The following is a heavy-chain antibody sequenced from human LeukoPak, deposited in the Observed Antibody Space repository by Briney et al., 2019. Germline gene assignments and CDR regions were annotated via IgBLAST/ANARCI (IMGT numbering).Heavy chain of an antibody. CDR2: ISAYNGNT. D-gene: IGHD3-22*01. CDR3: AREGTYYYDSSGSNFDY. CDR1: GYTFTSYG. J-gene: IGHJ4*02. V-gene: IGHV1-18*01. Sequence: ASVKVSCKASGYTFTSYGISWVRQAPGQGLEWMGWISAYNGNTSYAQKVQGRVTMTTDTSTSTAYMELRSLRSDDTAVYYCAREGTYYYDSSGSNFDYWGQGTLVTVSS.